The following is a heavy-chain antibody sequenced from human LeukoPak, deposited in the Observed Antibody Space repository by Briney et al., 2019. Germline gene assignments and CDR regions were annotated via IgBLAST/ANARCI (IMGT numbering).Heavy chain of an antibody. J-gene: IGHJ4*02. V-gene: IGHV1-8*01. CDR3: ARATFGKRIAVADSLGY. CDR1: GYTFTSYD. CDR2: MNPNSGNT. Sequence: GASVKVSCKASGYTFTSYDINWVRQATGQGLEWMGWMNPNSGNTGYAQKFQGRVTMTRNTSISTAYMELSSLRSEDTAVYYCARATFGKRIAVADSLGYWGQGTLVTVSS. D-gene: IGHD6-19*01.